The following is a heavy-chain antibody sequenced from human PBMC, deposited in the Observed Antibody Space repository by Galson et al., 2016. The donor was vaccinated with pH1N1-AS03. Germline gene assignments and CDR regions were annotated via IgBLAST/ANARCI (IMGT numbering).Heavy chain of an antibody. D-gene: IGHD2-15*01. V-gene: IGHV1-18*04. CDR2: ISPQNGNT. CDR1: GYTSSNFG. Sequence: SVKVSCKASGYTSSNFGMSWVRQAPGQGLEWMGWISPQNGNTQYAQRLEGRVTMTTDTSTSTAYMELWSLTYDGTAVYYCARAAPFDPWGQGTLVIVSS. J-gene: IGHJ5*02. CDR3: ARAAPFDP.